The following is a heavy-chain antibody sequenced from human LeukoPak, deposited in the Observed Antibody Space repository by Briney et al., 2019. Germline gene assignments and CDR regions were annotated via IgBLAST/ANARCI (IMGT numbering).Heavy chain of an antibody. V-gene: IGHV4-59*13. CDR2: IYYSGST. D-gene: IGHD3-10*01. Sequence: SETLSLTCTVSGGSISSYYWSWIRQPPGMGLEWIGYIYYSGSTNCNPSLKSRVSISVDTSKNQFSLNLSSVTAADTAMYYCARGMSSYYYGMDVWGQGTTVTVSS. CDR3: ARGMSSYYYGMDV. J-gene: IGHJ6*02. CDR1: GGSISSYY.